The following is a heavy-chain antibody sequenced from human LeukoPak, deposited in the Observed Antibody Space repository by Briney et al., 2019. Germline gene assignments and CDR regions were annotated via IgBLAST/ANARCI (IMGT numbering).Heavy chain of an antibody. D-gene: IGHD2-2*01. V-gene: IGHV3-23*01. CDR1: GFTFSNYW. CDR3: AKAVVPAATFGRPW. CDR2: ISGSGGST. J-gene: IGHJ4*02. Sequence: GGSLRLSCAASGFTFSNYWMTWVRQAPGKGLEWVSAISGSGGSTYYADSVKGRFTISRDNSKNTLYLQMNSLRAEDTAVYYCAKAVVPAATFGRPWWGQGTLVTVSS.